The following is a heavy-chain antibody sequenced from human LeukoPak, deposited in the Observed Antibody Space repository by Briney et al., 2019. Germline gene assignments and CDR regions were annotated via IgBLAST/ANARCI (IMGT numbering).Heavy chain of an antibody. Sequence: GRSLRLSCAASGLTFSSYGMHWVRQAPGKGLEWVAVIWYDGSNKYYADSVKGRFTISRDNSKNTLYLHMNSLRAEDTAVYYCARDSSGWYFGHDAFDIWGQGTMVTVSS. CDR2: IWYDGSNK. D-gene: IGHD6-19*01. CDR1: GLTFSSYG. V-gene: IGHV3-33*01. J-gene: IGHJ3*02. CDR3: ARDSSGWYFGHDAFDI.